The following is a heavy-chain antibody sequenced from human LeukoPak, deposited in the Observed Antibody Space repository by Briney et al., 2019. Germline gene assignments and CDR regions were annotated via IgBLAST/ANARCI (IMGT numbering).Heavy chain of an antibody. CDR3: ARDPRRVRSSGWYFDY. J-gene: IGHJ4*02. V-gene: IGHV6-1*01. D-gene: IGHD6-19*01. CDR1: GGSVSSNSAA. CDR2: TYYRSKWYN. Sequence: SQTLSLTCAISGGSVSSNSAAWNWIRQSPSRGLGWLGRTYYRSKWYNDYAVSVKSRITINPDTSKNQFSLQLNSVTPEDTAVYYCARDPRRVRSSGWYFDYWGQGTLVTVSS.